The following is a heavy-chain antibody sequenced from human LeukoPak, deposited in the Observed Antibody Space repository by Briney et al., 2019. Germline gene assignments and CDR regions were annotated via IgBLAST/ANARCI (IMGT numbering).Heavy chain of an antibody. CDR3: ATARNFRFEY. J-gene: IGHJ4*02. CDR2: MNGEGTTI. Sequence: GGSLRLSCATSGLTFRTTWMHWVRQAPGKGLMWVSRMNGEGTTIDYADSVKGRFIVSRDYAKNTLFLRMNNLRTEDTALYFCATARNFRFEYWGQGSLVIVSA. D-gene: IGHD1-7*01. V-gene: IGHV3-74*01. CDR1: GLTFRTTW.